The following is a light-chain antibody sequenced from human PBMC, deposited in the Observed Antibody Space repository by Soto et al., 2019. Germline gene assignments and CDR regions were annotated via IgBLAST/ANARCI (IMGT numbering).Light chain of an antibody. CDR1: SSDVGGYNY. CDR2: EVS. Sequence: QSVLTQPPSASGSPGQSVTISCTGTSSDVGGYNYVSWYQQHPGKAPKLMIYEVSKRPSGVPDRFSGSKSGNTASLTVSGLQAEDEADYYCSSYAGSNNPLYVFGTGTMVTVL. J-gene: IGLJ1*01. V-gene: IGLV2-8*01. CDR3: SSYAGSNNPLYV.